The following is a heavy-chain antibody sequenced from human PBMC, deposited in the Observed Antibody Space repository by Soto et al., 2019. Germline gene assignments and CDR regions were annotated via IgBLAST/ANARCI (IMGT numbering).Heavy chain of an antibody. V-gene: IGHV3-30*03. Sequence: QVQLVESGGGVVQPGRSLRLSCAASGFTFSSYGMHWVRQAPGKGLEWVAVISYDGSNKYYADSVKGRFTISRDNSKNTLYLQMNSLRAEDTAVYYCASPFPLDYGVFDGMDVWGQGTTVTVSS. CDR1: GFTFSSYG. D-gene: IGHD4-17*01. CDR2: ISYDGSNK. J-gene: IGHJ6*02. CDR3: ASPFPLDYGVFDGMDV.